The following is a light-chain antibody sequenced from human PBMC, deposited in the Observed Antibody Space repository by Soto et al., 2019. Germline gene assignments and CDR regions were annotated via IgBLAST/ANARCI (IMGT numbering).Light chain of an antibody. Sequence: AIQLTQSPSSLSASVGDRLTIPCRASQGINSALAWYQQKPGKAPKLLIYDASSLESGVPSRFSGSGSVTEFTLTISSLQPDDFATYYCQQYNDYPWTFGQGTKVDIK. V-gene: IGKV1D-13*01. CDR2: DAS. J-gene: IGKJ1*01. CDR3: QQYNDYPWT. CDR1: QGINSA.